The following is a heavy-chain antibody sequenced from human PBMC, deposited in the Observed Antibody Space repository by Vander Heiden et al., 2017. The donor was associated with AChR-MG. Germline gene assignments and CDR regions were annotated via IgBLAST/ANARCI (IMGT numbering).Heavy chain of an antibody. CDR3: ARQQLVDYYYYGMDV. V-gene: IGHV5-51*01. D-gene: IGHD6-13*01. J-gene: IGHJ6*02. CDR2: IYPGDSDT. Sequence: EVQLVQSGAEVKKPGESLKISCKGSGYSFTSYWIGWVRQMPGKGLEWMGIIYPGDSDTRYSPSFQGQVTISADKSISTAYLQWSSLKASDTAMYYCARQQLVDYYYYGMDVWGQGTTVTVSS. CDR1: GYSFTSYW.